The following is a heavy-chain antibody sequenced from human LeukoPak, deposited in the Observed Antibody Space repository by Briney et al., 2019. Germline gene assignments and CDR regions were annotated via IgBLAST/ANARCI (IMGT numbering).Heavy chain of an antibody. Sequence: PGGSLRLSCAASGFTFSDYYMSWIRQAPGKGLEWVSYISSSGSTIYYADSVKGRFTISRDNAKNSLYLQMNSLRAEDTAVYYCARAHSSDCSSASCCLGPWGQGTLVTVSS. CDR1: GFTFSDYY. D-gene: IGHD2-2*01. CDR3: ARAHSSDCSSASCCLGP. V-gene: IGHV3-11*01. J-gene: IGHJ5*02. CDR2: ISSSGSTI.